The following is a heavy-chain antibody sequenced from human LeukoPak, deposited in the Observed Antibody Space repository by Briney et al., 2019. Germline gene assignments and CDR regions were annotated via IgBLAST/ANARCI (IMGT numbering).Heavy chain of an antibody. D-gene: IGHD2-21*02. CDR2: ISSSGSTI. CDR1: GFTFSDYY. V-gene: IGHV3-11*01. J-gene: IGHJ4*02. Sequence: GGSLRPSCAASGFTFSDYYMTWIRQAPGKGLEWVLCISSSGSTIFYADSVKGRFTISRDNAKSSLFLQMNSLRAEDTAVYYCARVNRVTAIQELDYWGQGTLVTVSS. CDR3: ARVNRVTAIQELDY.